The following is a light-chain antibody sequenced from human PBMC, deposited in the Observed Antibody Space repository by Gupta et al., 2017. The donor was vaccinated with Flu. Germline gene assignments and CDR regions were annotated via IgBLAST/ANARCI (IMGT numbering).Light chain of an antibody. J-gene: IGKJ1*01. Sequence: PSSLSASVGDRVTITCRASQDISSYLAWYQQKPGKVPKLLIYAANTLQSGVPSRFSGSGSGTDFTLTISSLQPEDVATYYCQKYNSAPQTFGQGTKVEIK. V-gene: IGKV1-27*01. CDR2: AAN. CDR1: QDISSY. CDR3: QKYNSAPQT.